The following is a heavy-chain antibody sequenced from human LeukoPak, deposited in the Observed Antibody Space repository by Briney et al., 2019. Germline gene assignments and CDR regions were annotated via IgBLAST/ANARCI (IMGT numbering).Heavy chain of an antibody. CDR3: AKSKGYGLVDI. CDR1: GGSISTSNYY. J-gene: IGHJ3*02. V-gene: IGHV4-39*07. CDR2: IFCSGST. Sequence: PSETLSLTCTVSGGSISTSNYYWGWIRQPPGKGLEWIGIIFCSGSTYYSPSLRSRVTISLDTSRNQFSLKLNSVTAADTAVYYCAKSKGYGLVDIGGQGTMVTVSS. D-gene: IGHD3-10*01.